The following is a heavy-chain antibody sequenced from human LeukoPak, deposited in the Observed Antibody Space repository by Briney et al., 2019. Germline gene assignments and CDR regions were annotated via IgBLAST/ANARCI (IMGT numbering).Heavy chain of an antibody. J-gene: IGHJ4*02. CDR1: GFTFSDYY. V-gene: IGHV3-11*04. Sequence: RPGGSLRLSCAASGFTFSDYYMSWIRQAPGKGLEWVSYISSSGSTIYYADSVKGRFTISRDNAKNSLYLQMNSLRAEDTAVYYCARDDPPYYYDSSGYYPDYWGQGTLVTVSS. CDR3: ARDDPPYYYDSSGYYPDY. D-gene: IGHD3-22*01. CDR2: ISSSGSTI.